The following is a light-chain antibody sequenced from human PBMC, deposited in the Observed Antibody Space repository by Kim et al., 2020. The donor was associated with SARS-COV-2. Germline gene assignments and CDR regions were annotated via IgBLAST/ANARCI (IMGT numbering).Light chain of an antibody. CDR3: QQYYGAPYT. CDR2: WAS. J-gene: IGKJ2*01. CDR1: QSVLDSSKNRNY. Sequence: IVMTQSPDSLAVSLGERATIHCKSSQSVLDSSKNRNYLAWFQQKPGQPPKLLIYWASSRESGVPDRFSGSGSGTDFTLTISSLQAEDVAFYCCQQYYGAPYTFGQGTKLEI. V-gene: IGKV4-1*01.